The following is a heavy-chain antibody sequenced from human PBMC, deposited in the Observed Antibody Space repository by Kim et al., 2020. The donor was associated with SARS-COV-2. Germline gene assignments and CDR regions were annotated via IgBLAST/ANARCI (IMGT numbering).Heavy chain of an antibody. D-gene: IGHD3-10*01. Sequence: SVKVSCKASGGTFSSYAISWVRQAPGQGLEWMGGIIPIFGTANYAQKFQGRVTITADESTSTAYMELSSLRSEDTAVYYCARDFSYYYGSGSYYNRYYFDYWGQGTLVTVSS. CDR1: GGTFSSYA. CDR3: ARDFSYYYGSGSYYNRYYFDY. J-gene: IGHJ4*02. V-gene: IGHV1-69*13. CDR2: IIPIFGTA.